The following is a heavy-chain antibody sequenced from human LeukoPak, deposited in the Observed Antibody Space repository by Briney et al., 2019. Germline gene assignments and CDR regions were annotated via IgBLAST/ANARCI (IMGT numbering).Heavy chain of an antibody. V-gene: IGHV1-69*13. Sequence: SVKVSCRASGGTFSSYAISWVRQAPGQGLEWMGGIIPIFGTANYAQKFQGRVTITADESTSTAYMELSSLRSEDTAVYYCASLYYYDSSGYTNWFDPWGQGTLVTVSS. CDR1: GGTFSSYA. CDR3: ASLYYYDSSGYTNWFDP. D-gene: IGHD3-22*01. J-gene: IGHJ5*02. CDR2: IIPIFGTA.